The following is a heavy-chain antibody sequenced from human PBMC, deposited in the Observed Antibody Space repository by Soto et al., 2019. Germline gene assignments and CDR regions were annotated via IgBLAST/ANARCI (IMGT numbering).Heavy chain of an antibody. J-gene: IGHJ6*02. Sequence: SETLSLTCAVYGGSFSGYYWSWIRQPPGKGLEWIGEINHSGSTNYNPSLKSRVTISVDTSKNQFSLRLSSVTAADTAVYYCARDSIVAKKSYYYYGMDVWGQGTKVTVSS. CDR2: INHSGST. V-gene: IGHV4-34*01. D-gene: IGHD5-12*01. CDR3: ARDSIVAKKSYYYYGMDV. CDR1: GGSFSGYY.